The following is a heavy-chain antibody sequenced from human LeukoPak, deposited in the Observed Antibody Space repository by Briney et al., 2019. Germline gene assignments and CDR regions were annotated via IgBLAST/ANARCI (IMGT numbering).Heavy chain of an antibody. Sequence: PSETLSLTCSVSDGSINSYYWSWIRRPPGKGLEWIGYIYYNGNTNYSPSLKSRVTMSVDTSKNLFSLKVSSVTAADTAVYYCARGRSNYYGMDVWGQGTTVTVSS. D-gene: IGHD1-26*01. V-gene: IGHV4-59*01. CDR2: IYYNGNT. J-gene: IGHJ6*02. CDR1: DGSINSYY. CDR3: ARGRSNYYGMDV.